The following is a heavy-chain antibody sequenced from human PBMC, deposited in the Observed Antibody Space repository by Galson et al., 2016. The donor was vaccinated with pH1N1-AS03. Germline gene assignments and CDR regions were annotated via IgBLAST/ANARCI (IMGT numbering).Heavy chain of an antibody. J-gene: IGHJ6*02. CDR3: ASRYCIRGNCYSVRDYHFYGMDV. D-gene: IGHD2-15*01. Sequence: SVKVSCKATGGTFSDYGFSWVRQAPGQGLEWIGGIIPLFGAVNYAQKFQARVTISADESTSTAYMELSSLTAEDTALYYCASRYCIRGNCYSVRDYHFYGMDVWGQGTTVTVSS. V-gene: IGHV1-69*13. CDR2: IIPLFGAV. CDR1: GGTFSDYG.